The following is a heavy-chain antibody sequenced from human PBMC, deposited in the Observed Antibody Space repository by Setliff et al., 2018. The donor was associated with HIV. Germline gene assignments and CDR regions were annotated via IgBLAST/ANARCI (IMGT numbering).Heavy chain of an antibody. D-gene: IGHD3-3*01. J-gene: IGHJ3*02. CDR2: INGDGSST. CDR3: ARDRDYDFWSGYYSNDAFDI. CDR1: GFTFSGYW. V-gene: IGHV3-74*01. Sequence: LRLSCAASGFTFSGYWMHWVRQAPGKGLVWVSRINGDGSSTNYADSVKGRFTISRDNAKNTLYLQMNSLRAEDTAVYYCARDRDYDFWSGYYSNDAFDIWGQGTTVTVSS.